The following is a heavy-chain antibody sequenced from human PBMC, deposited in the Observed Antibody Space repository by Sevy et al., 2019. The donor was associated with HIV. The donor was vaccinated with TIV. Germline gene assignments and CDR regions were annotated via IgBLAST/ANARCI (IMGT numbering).Heavy chain of an antibody. CDR3: ARDVGDYVGSFEP. V-gene: IGHV3-21*01. CDR1: GFTFSSYS. J-gene: IGHJ5*02. Sequence: GGSLRLSCAASGFTFSSYSMNWVRQAPGKGLEWVSSISSSSSYIYYADSVKGRFTISRDNAKNSLYLQMNSLRAEDTAVYYCARDVGDYVGSFEPWGQGTLVTVSS. D-gene: IGHD4-17*01. CDR2: ISSSSSYI.